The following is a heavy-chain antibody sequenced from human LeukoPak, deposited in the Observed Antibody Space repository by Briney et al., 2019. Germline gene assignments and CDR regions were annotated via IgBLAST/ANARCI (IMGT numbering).Heavy chain of an antibody. V-gene: IGHV1-2*02. J-gene: IGHJ3*02. CDR1: GYTFTGYY. CDR2: INPNSGGT. CDR3: ARDEASSICFPRCDAFDI. Sequence: ASVKVSCKASGYTFTGYYMHWVRQAPGQGLEWMGWINPNSGGTDYAQKFQGRVTMTRDTSINTAYMELSRLRSDDTAVYFCARDEASSICFPRCDAFDIWGQGTMVTVAS. D-gene: IGHD2-2*01.